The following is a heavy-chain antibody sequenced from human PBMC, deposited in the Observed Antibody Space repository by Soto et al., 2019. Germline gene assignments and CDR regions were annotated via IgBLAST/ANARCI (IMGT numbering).Heavy chain of an antibody. D-gene: IGHD2-2*01. CDR2: INAGNGNT. Sequence: QVQLVQSGAEVKKPGASVKVSCKASGYTFTNYAMHWVRQAPGQRPEWMGWINAGNGNTKFSQRFQGRVTITRDTSANIAYMELSSLTSEDTAVYYCARAGFFSTTSCSDAFDIWGQGTMVTVSS. CDR3: ARAGFFSTTSCSDAFDI. J-gene: IGHJ3*02. CDR1: GYTFTNYA. V-gene: IGHV1-3*01.